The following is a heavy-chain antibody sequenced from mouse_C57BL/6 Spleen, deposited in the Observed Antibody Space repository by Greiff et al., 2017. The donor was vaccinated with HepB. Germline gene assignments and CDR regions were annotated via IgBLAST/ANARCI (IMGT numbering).Heavy chain of an antibody. J-gene: IGHJ2*01. V-gene: IGHV1-15*01. CDR3: TRSRAYDGYYFDY. CDR2: IDPETGGT. CDR1: GYTFTDYE. Sequence: VQLQQSGAELVRPGASVTLSCKASGYTFTDYEMHWVKQTPVHGLEWIGAIDPETGGTAYNQKFKGKAILTADKSSSTAYMELRSLTSEDSAVYYCTRSRAYDGYYFDYWGQGTTLTVSS. D-gene: IGHD2-3*01.